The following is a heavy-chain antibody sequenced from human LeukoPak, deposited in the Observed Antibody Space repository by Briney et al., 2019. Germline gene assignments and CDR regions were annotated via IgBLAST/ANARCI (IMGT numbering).Heavy chain of an antibody. CDR1: GYTFTSYD. V-gene: IGHV1-8*01. CDR2: RNSNSGNT. CDR3: ASKGASSWYV. Sequence: GASVKVSCKASGYTFTSYDINWVRQATGPGLEWMGWRNSNSGNTGYAQKLQGRVTMTKNTSISTAYMELSSLTSEDAAVYYCASKGASSWYVWGQGTLVTVSS. J-gene: IGHJ4*02. D-gene: IGHD6-13*01.